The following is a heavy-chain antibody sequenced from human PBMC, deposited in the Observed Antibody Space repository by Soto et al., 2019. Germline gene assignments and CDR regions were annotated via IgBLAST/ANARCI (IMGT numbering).Heavy chain of an antibody. V-gene: IGHV4-59*01. J-gene: IGHJ5*02. CDR3: ARTVVVAARWPFDP. CDR1: GGSISSYY. D-gene: IGHD2-15*01. Sequence: PSETLSLICTVSGGSISSYYWSWIRQPPGKGLEWIGYIYYSGSTNYNPSLKSRVTISVDTSKNQFSLKLSSVTAADTAVYYCARTVVVAARWPFDPWGQGTLVTVSS. CDR2: IYYSGST.